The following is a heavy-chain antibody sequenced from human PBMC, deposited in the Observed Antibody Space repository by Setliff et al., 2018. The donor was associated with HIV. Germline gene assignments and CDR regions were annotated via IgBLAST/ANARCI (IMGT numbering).Heavy chain of an antibody. CDR1: GDSISSYY. CDR3: ARDRRGYYYGSGSCYMDV. Sequence: SETLSLTCTVSGDSISSYYWSWIRQPPGKGLEWIGYIYTSGITDYNPSLKSRVTRSGDTSKNQFSLKLSSVTAAEPAVYYCARDRRGYYYGSGSCYMDVWGTGTTVTVSS. D-gene: IGHD3-10*01. V-gene: IGHV4-4*08. J-gene: IGHJ6*03. CDR2: IYTSGIT.